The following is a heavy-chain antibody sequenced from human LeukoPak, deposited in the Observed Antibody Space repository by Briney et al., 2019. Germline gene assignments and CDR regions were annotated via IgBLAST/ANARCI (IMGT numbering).Heavy chain of an antibody. Sequence: SETLSLTCTVSGYSISTNYLWGWIRQPPGKGLERIGSIYHSGSAYYNPSLKSRVTISIDTSKNQMSLRVNSVTAADTAVYYCARHTYGYDLYYFDYWGQGTLVTVSS. V-gene: IGHV4-38-2*02. CDR2: IYHSGSA. CDR1: GYSISTNYL. CDR3: ARHTYGYDLYYFDY. D-gene: IGHD5-18*01. J-gene: IGHJ4*02.